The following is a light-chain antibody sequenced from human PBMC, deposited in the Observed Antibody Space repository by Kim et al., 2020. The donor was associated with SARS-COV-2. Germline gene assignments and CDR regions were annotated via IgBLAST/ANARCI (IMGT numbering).Light chain of an antibody. J-gene: IGLJ1*01. CDR3: QVWDSSILYV. Sequence: VALGQTARITCGGNNIGSKNVHWYQQKPGQAPVLVIYRDSNRPSGIPERFSGSNSGNTATLTISRAQAGDEADYYCQVWDSSILYVFGTGTKVTVL. CDR2: RDS. CDR1: NIGSKN. V-gene: IGLV3-9*01.